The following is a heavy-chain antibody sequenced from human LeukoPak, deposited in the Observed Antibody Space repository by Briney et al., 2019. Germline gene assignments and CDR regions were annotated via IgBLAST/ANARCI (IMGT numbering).Heavy chain of an antibody. CDR3: TTDLESGWYWGDY. CDR1: GFTFSNAW. V-gene: IGHV3-15*01. J-gene: IGHJ4*02. D-gene: IGHD6-19*01. Sequence: PGGSLRLSCAASGFTFSNAWMSWVRQAPGKGLEWVGRIKSKTDGGTTDYAAPVKGRFTISRDDSKNTLYLQMNSLKTEDTAVYYCTTDLESGWYWGDYWGQGTLVTVSS. CDR2: IKSKTDGGTT.